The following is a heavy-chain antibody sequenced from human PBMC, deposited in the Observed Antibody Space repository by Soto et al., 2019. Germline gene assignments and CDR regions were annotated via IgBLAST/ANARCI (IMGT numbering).Heavy chain of an antibody. V-gene: IGHV3-48*03. J-gene: IGHJ4*02. CDR1: GFIFSSYE. Sequence: GGSVRLSCVASGFIFSSYEMNWVRQAPGKGLEWISYISQGSTTIYYADSVKGRFTISRDNAKNSLFLQMSGLRVEDTATYYCARHRSPSPDYWGQGTLVTVSS. CDR2: ISQGSTTI. CDR3: ARHRSPSPDY.